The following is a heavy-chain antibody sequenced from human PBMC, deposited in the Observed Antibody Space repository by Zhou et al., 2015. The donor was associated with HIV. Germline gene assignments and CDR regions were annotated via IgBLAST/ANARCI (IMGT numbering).Heavy chain of an antibody. Sequence: QVQLVQSGAEVKKPGASVKVSCKASGYTFTAYSIHWVRQAPGQGLEWMGWVNPNTGGTNYAQKFQGRVTMTSDTSISTAYMDLSSLRSDDSAVYYCARQGAYDSGDYYGAFDIWGQGDNGHRLF. CDR2: VNPNTGGT. J-gene: IGHJ3*02. V-gene: IGHV1-2*02. D-gene: IGHD3-22*01. CDR1: GYTFTAYS. CDR3: ARQGAYDSGDYYGAFDI.